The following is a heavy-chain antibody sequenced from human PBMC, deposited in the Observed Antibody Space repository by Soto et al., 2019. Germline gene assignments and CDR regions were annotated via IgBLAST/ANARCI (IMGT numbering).Heavy chain of an antibody. CDR1: GFTFKSYA. Sequence: EVQLLESGGGLVQTGGSLRLSCEASGFTFKSYAMIWVRQAPGKGLEWVSAVSGTSGNPYYADSVQGRFTISRDNSKETLYLQKNSLRAEDTAIYYCAKTVVVVRGGYYMDVWGKGTTVTVSS. CDR3: AKTVVVVRGGYYMDV. V-gene: IGHV3-23*01. J-gene: IGHJ6*03. D-gene: IGHD2-15*01. CDR2: VSGTSGNP.